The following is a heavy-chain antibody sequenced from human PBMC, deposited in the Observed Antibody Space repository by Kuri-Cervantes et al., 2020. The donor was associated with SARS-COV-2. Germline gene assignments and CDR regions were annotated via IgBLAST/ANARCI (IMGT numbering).Heavy chain of an antibody. CDR3: AKALRVVVVAATDLFDY. Sequence: GESLKISCAASGFTFSTYAMHWVRQAPGKGLEWVAIISDDGQNQDFADSVRGRFTISRDNSKNTLCLNMSSLRAEDTAMYYCAKALRVVVVAATDLFDYWGQGTLVTVSS. CDR1: GFTFSTYA. D-gene: IGHD2-15*01. CDR2: ISDDGQNQ. J-gene: IGHJ4*02. V-gene: IGHV3-30*04.